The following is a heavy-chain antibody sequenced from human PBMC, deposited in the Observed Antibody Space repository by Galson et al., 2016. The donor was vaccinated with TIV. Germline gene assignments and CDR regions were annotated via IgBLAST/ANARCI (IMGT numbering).Heavy chain of an antibody. Sequence: SVKVSCKATRGTLRKSAITWVRQAPGQGLGYMGGIIPRLGTVAYAHRLRDRLPITADKSTDTAYMELSSLKSEDTAVYFCARVTLHYYDSSGFSSYFDYWGQGTLVTVSS. J-gene: IGHJ4*02. CDR3: ARVTLHYYDSSGFSSYFDY. D-gene: IGHD3-22*01. V-gene: IGHV1-69*06. CDR1: RGTLRKSA. CDR2: IIPRLGTV.